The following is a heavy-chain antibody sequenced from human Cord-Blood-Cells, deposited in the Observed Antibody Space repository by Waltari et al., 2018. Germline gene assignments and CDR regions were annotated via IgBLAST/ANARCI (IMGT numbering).Heavy chain of an antibody. J-gene: IGHJ3*02. V-gene: IGHV3-53*02. Sequence: EVQLVETGGGLIQPGGSLRLSCAASGFTVSSNYMCWVRQAPGKGLEWVSVIYSGGSTYYADSVKGRFTISRDNSKNTLYLQMNSLRAEDTAVYYCARDSSSSFAFDIWGQGTMVTVSS. CDR2: IYSGGST. CDR1: GFTVSSNY. CDR3: ARDSSSSFAFDI. D-gene: IGHD6-6*01.